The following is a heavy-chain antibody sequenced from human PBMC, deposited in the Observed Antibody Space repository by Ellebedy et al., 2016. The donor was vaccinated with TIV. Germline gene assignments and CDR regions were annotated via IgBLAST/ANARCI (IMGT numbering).Heavy chain of an antibody. CDR1: GITFSSYA. Sequence: GGSLRLSCAVSGITFSSYAMNWVRQAPGKGLEWVSAVSGSGDRTYYADSVKGRFTIYRDNSKNTLYLQMNSLRAEDTAVYYCAKGGSIAVAGNANNWGQGTLVTVSS. CDR3: AKGGSIAVAGNANN. D-gene: IGHD6-19*01. CDR2: VSGSGDRT. J-gene: IGHJ4*02. V-gene: IGHV3-23*01.